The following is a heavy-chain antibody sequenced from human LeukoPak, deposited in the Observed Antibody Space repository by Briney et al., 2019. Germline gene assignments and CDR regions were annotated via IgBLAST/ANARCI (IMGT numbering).Heavy chain of an antibody. Sequence: SGPTLVNPTQTLTLTCTFSGFSLTTYGVGVGWIRQPPGKALKGLALIYWDDEKRYRPSLRTRLTITKDTSKSQVVLTLTNMDPVDTATYHCAHLNFYNDGGYSRAFDYWGQGTLVTVSS. V-gene: IGHV2-5*02. D-gene: IGHD2-15*01. CDR1: GFSLTTYGVG. CDR3: AHLNFYNDGGYSRAFDY. J-gene: IGHJ4*02. CDR2: IYWDDEK.